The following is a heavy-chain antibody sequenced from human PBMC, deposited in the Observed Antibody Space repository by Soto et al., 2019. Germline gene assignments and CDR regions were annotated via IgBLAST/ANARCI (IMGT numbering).Heavy chain of an antibody. Sequence: LSLTCTVSGDSISSGNKYWSWIRQPPGKGLEWIGYIFSSGTTYYNPSLKSRLTMSLDTSQNQFSLKLNSVTDADTAVYYCARVPSPFDYYYAMDVWGQGTTVTVSS. CDR2: IFSSGTT. D-gene: IGHD3-16*01. J-gene: IGHJ6*02. CDR3: ARVPSPFDYYYAMDV. V-gene: IGHV4-30-4*01. CDR1: GDSISSGNKY.